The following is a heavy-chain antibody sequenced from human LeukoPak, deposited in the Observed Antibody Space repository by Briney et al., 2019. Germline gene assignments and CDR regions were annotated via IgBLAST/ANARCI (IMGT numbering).Heavy chain of an antibody. CDR2: VYYSGST. CDR1: GDSINNNKW. J-gene: IGHJ6*02. V-gene: IGHV4-4*02. CDR3: TREEPEYNSGWSMDV. D-gene: IGHD6-19*01. Sequence: SETLSLTCVVSGDSINNNKWWSWVRQPPGKGLEWIGDVYYSGSTNCNPSLKSRVTMSVDKSKNQFFMKLNSVTAADTAVYYCTREEPEYNSGWSMDVWGQGTTVTVSS.